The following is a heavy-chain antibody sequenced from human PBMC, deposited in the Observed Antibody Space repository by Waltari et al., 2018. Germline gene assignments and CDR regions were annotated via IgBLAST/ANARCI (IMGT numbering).Heavy chain of an antibody. J-gene: IGHJ4*02. V-gene: IGHV4-38-2*01. Sequence: QVQLQESGPGLVKPSETLSLTCAVSGYSISSGYYWGWIRQPPGKGLEWIGSIYHSGSTYYNPSLKSRVTKAVDTSKNQFSLKLSSVTAADTAVYYCARHSRTAAYRSWGQGTLVTVSS. D-gene: IGHD3-16*02. CDR1: GYSISSGYY. CDR2: IYHSGST. CDR3: ARHSRTAAYRS.